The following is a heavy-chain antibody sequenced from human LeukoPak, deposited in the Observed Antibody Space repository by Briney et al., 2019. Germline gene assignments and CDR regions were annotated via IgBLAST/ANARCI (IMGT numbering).Heavy chain of an antibody. J-gene: IGHJ4*02. D-gene: IGHD6-13*01. Sequence: GGSLRLSCAASGFTFSSYAMSWVRQAPGKGLEWVSAISGSGGSTYYADSVKGRFTISRDNSKNTLYLQMTSLRAEDTAFYYCARDTISNWASDFWGQGTLVTVSS. CDR2: ISGSGGST. CDR1: GFTFSSYA. V-gene: IGHV3-23*01. CDR3: ARDTISNWASDF.